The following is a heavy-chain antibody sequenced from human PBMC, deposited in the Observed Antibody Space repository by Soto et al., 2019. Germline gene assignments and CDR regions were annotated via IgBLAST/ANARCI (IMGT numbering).Heavy chain of an antibody. CDR3: GTAADTGRVYFDY. J-gene: IGHJ4*02. D-gene: IGHD6-13*01. V-gene: IGHV3-23*01. CDR1: GFTFSSYA. CDR2: ISGSGGST. Sequence: EVQLLESGGGLVQPGGSLRLSCAASGFTFSSYAMSWVRQAPGKGLEWVSAISGSGGSTYYADSVTGQFTISRDNYKNTLYRQMNRLRAEDTDVYYWGTAADTGRVYFDYWGQGTLVTVSS.